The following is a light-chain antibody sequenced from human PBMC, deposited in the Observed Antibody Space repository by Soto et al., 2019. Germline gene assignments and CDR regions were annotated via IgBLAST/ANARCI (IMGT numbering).Light chain of an antibody. V-gene: IGKV3-20*01. Sequence: EIVLTQSPGTLSLSPGERATLSCRASQSVSSSYLAWYQQKPGQAPRLLIYGASSRATGIPDRFSGSGSGTDFTLTISRLEPEDFAVYYCQQYASSLYTFGQGKKLEIK. CDR2: GAS. CDR1: QSVSSSY. CDR3: QQYASSLYT. J-gene: IGKJ2*01.